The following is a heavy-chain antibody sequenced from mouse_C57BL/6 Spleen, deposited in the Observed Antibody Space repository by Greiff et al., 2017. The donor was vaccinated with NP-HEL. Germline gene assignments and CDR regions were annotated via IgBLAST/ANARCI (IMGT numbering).Heavy chain of an antibody. CDR2: IYPGGGYT. CDR3: AREGGLGYDKRVYYFDY. J-gene: IGHJ2*01. Sequence: VQLQQSGAELVRPGTSVKMSCKAYGYTFTNYWIGWAKQRPGHGLEWIGDIYPGGGYTNYNEKFKGKATLTADKSSSTAYMQFSSLTSEDSAIYYCAREGGLGYDKRVYYFDYWGQGTTLTVSS. V-gene: IGHV1-63*01. D-gene: IGHD2-2*01. CDR1: GYTFTNYW.